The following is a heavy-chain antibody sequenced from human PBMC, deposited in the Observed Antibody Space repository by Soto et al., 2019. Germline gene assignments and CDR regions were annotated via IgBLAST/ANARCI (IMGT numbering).Heavy chain of an antibody. CDR1: GYTFTSYG. J-gene: IGHJ6*02. V-gene: IGHV1-18*01. D-gene: IGHD5-18*01. CDR2: ISAYNGNT. Sequence: QVQLVQSGAEVKKPGASVKVSCKASGYTFTSYGISWVRQAPGQGLEWMGWISAYNGNTNYAQKLQGRVTMTTDTSTSTAYMELGSLRADNTAVYYCARVKGDTAIILWAYGMDVWGQGTTVTVSS. CDR3: ARVKGDTAIILWAYGMDV.